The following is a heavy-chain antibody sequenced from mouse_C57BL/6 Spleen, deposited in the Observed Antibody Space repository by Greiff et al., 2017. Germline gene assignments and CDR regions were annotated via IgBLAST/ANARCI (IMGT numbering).Heavy chain of an antibody. CDR2: ISYDGSN. J-gene: IGHJ1*03. Sequence: EVQLQQSGPGLVKPSQSLSLTCSVTGYSITSGYYWNWIRQFPGNKLEWMGYISYDGSNNYNPSLKNRISITRDTSKNQFFLKLNSVTTEDTATYYCASDDDGPRYFDVWGTGTTVTVSS. CDR1: GYSITSGYY. V-gene: IGHV3-6*01. CDR3: ASDDDGPRYFDV. D-gene: IGHD1-2*01.